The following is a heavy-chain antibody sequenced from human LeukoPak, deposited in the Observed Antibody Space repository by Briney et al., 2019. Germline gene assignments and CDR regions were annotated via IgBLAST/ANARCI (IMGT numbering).Heavy chain of an antibody. V-gene: IGHV1-18*01. D-gene: IGHD3-22*01. Sequence: EASVKVSCKASGYTFTSYGFSWVRQAPGQGLEWMGWISAYNGNTNYAQKLQGRVTMTTDTSTSTAYMELRSLRSDDTAVYYCARISPMWYYYDSSGRMGAFDIWGQGTMVTVSS. CDR3: ARISPMWYYYDSSGRMGAFDI. CDR1: GYTFTSYG. CDR2: ISAYNGNT. J-gene: IGHJ3*02.